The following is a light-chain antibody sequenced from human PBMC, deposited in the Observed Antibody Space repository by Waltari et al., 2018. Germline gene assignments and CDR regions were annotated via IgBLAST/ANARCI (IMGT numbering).Light chain of an antibody. CDR1: QSVSSN. Sequence: EIVMTQSPATLSVSPGERATLSCRASQSVSSNLAWYQQKPGQAPRLLIYGASTRATGIPARFSGSWSGTEFTLTISSLQSEDFAVYYCQQYINWPPYTFGQGTKLEIK. CDR3: QQYINWPPYT. CDR2: GAS. V-gene: IGKV3-15*01. J-gene: IGKJ2*01.